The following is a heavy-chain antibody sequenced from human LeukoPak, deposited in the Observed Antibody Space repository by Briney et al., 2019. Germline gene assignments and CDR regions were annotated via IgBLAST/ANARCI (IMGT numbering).Heavy chain of an antibody. CDR1: GFTVSSNY. D-gene: IGHD2-15*01. CDR3: ATLTPRYCSGGSCYFDY. J-gene: IGHJ4*02. V-gene: IGHV3-66*01. Sequence: GGSLRLSCAASGFTVSSNYMSWVRQAPGKGLEWVSVIYSGGSTYYADSVKGRFTISRDNSKNTLSLQMNSLRAEDTAVYYCATLTPRYCSGGSCYFDYWGQGTLVTVSS. CDR2: IYSGGST.